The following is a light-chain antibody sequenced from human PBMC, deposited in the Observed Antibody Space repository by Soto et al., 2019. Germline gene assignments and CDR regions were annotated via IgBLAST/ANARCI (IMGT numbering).Light chain of an antibody. CDR2: ANF. V-gene: IGLV1-44*01. CDR3: AVWDDGLSGWV. Sequence: QSVLTQAPSASGTPGQSVTISCSGSDSNIGSNTENWYQQLPGMAPKLLIYANFQRSSGVPDRFSASKSGTSASLAISGLQSEDEAHYYCAVWDDGLSGWVFGGGTKVTVL. CDR1: DSNIGSNT. J-gene: IGLJ2*01.